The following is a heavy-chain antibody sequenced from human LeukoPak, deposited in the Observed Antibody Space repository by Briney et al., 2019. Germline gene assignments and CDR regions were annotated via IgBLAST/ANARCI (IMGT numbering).Heavy chain of an antibody. Sequence: GGSLRLSCAASGFTVSSNYMSWVRQAPGKGLEWVPVICSGGSTYYADSVKGRFTISRDNSKNTLYLQMNSLRAEDTAVYYCARPYSSGWSNVGAFDIWGQGTMVTVSS. CDR1: GFTVSSNY. D-gene: IGHD6-19*01. J-gene: IGHJ3*02. CDR2: ICSGGST. V-gene: IGHV3-66*04. CDR3: ARPYSSGWSNVGAFDI.